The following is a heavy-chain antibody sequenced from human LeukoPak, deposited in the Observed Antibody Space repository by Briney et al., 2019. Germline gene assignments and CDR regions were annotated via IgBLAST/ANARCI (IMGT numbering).Heavy chain of an antibody. CDR3: ARGPVVPAASFDY. CDR2: IYSGGST. CDR1: GFTVSSNY. J-gene: IGHJ4*02. D-gene: IGHD2-2*01. Sequence: GGSLRLSCAASGFTVSSNYMSWVRQAPGKGLEWVSVIYSGGSTYYADSVKGRFTISRDNSKNTLYLQMNSLRAEDTAVYYCARGPVVPAASFDYWGQRTLVTVSS. V-gene: IGHV3-66*01.